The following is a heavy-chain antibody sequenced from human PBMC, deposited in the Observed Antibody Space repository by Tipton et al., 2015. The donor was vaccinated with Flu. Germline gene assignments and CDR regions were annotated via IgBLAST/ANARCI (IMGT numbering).Heavy chain of an antibody. V-gene: IGHV4-4*02. CDR3: ARDRRARTAAGGVD. D-gene: IGHD4-23*01. J-gene: IGHJ4*02. Sequence: QLVQSGPEVKPSGTLSLTCAVSGGSISSSNWWSWVRQPPGKGLEWIGEIYHSGSTNYNPSLKSRVTISVDKSKNQFSLKLSSVTAADTAVYYCARDRRARTAAGGVDWGQGTLVTVSS. CDR1: GGSISSSNW. CDR2: IYHSGST.